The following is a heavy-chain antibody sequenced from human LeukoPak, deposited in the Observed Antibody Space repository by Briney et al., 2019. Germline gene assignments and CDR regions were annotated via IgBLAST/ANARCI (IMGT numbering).Heavy chain of an antibody. CDR3: ARVRTAIPY. CDR1: GGSVSSGSYY. CDR2: IYDSGST. J-gene: IGHJ4*02. V-gene: IGHV4-61*01. Sequence: SETLSLTCTVSGGSVSSGSYYWSWIRQPPGKGLEWIGYIYDSGSTNYNPSLKSRVAISVDTSKNQFFLKLSSVTAADTAVYYCARVRTAIPYWGQGTLATVSS. D-gene: IGHD2-21*02.